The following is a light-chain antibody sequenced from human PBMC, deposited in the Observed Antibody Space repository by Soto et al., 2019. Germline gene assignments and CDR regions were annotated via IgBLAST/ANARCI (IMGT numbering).Light chain of an antibody. Sequence: QSALTQPPSASGSPGQSVTISCTGTSSDVGAYNYVSWYQHHPGKAPKLLIYEVHKRASGVPDRFSGFKSGNTASLLVSGLQAEDEADYYCTSYAGSNNVIFGGGTKLTVL. J-gene: IGLJ2*01. CDR1: SSDVGAYNY. V-gene: IGLV2-8*01. CDR3: TSYAGSNNVI. CDR2: EVH.